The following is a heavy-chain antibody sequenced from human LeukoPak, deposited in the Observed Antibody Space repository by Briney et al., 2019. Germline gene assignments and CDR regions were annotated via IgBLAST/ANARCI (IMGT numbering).Heavy chain of an antibody. CDR1: GFTFSDHY. J-gene: IGHJ6*03. D-gene: IGHD3-3*01. V-gene: IGHV3-72*01. CDR2: TRNKANSYTT. Sequence: GGSLRLSCVASGFTFSDHYMDWVRQAPGKGLEWDGRTRNKANSYTTEYAASVKGRFTISRDDSKKSLFLHMNSLKTEDTAVYYCARESSIFQVVARSYMDVWGKGTTVTVSS. CDR3: ARESSIFQVVARSYMDV.